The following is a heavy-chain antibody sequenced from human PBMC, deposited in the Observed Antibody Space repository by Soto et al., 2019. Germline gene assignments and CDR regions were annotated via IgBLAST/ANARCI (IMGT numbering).Heavy chain of an antibody. CDR3: GRDQTMSGPTTLDY. Sequence: EVQLVESGGGLVQPGGSLRLSCAASGFTFSRCWMHWVRQAPGKGLVWVSRISSDGSDTIYADSVKGRFTISRDNAKNTLYLQMNNLRDDDTALYYCGRDQTMSGPTTLDYWGQGALVTVSS. D-gene: IGHD1-1*01. CDR2: ISSDGSDT. J-gene: IGHJ4*02. V-gene: IGHV3-74*01. CDR1: GFTFSRCW.